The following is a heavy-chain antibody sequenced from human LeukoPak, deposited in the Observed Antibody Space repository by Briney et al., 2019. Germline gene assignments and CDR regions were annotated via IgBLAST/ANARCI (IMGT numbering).Heavy chain of an antibody. CDR3: AKDKAPLYSGYDWDLDF. CDR2: IGWNSGSI. D-gene: IGHD5-12*01. Sequence: PGRSLRLSCAASGFTFHQYAIHWVRQVPGKGLEWVSGIGWNSGSIGYADSVRGRFTISRDNAKNSVYLQMNSLRAEDTASYYCAKDKAPLYSGYDWDLDFWGQGTLVIVSS. V-gene: IGHV3-9*01. CDR1: GFTFHQYA. J-gene: IGHJ4*02.